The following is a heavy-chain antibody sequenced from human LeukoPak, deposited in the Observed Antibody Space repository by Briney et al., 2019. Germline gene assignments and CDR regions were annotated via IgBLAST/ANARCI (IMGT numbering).Heavy chain of an antibody. D-gene: IGHD2-15*01. Sequence: GGSLRLSCAASGFTFSSYWMSWVRQAPGKGLEWVANIKQDGSERYYVDSVKGRFTISRDNAKNSLHLQMNSLRAVDTAAYYCARGPSGGNGFSYWGLGTLVTVSS. V-gene: IGHV3-7*04. J-gene: IGHJ4*02. CDR3: ARGPSGGNGFSY. CDR2: IKQDGSER. CDR1: GFTFSSYW.